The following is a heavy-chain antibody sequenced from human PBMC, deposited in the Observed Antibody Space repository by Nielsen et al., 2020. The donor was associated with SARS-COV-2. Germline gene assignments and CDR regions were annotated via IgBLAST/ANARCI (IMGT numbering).Heavy chain of an antibody. CDR1: GYSFSTYW. CDR2: VYPDDSDT. V-gene: IGHV5-51*01. Sequence: GESLKISCKGSGYSFSTYWIAWVRQMPGKGLEWMGPVYPDDSDTRYSPSFQGQVTISVDKSIRTAFLQWNSLKASDTAMYYCARRSIGDTNWLDPWGQGTLVTVSS. CDR3: ARRSIGDTNWLDP. J-gene: IGHJ5*02. D-gene: IGHD3-16*01.